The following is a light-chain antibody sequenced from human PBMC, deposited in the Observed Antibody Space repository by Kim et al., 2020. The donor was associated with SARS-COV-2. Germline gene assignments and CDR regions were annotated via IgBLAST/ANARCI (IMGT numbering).Light chain of an antibody. J-gene: IGKJ2*01. CDR2: DAS. V-gene: IGKV1-5*01. Sequence: SASVGDRVTMTCRASQSITRCLDWYQQKPGKAPKLLIYDASSLKRGVPSRFSGSGSGTEFTLTISSLQPDDFATYYCHQYNSYSHTFGQGTKLEI. CDR1: QSITRC. CDR3: HQYNSYSHT.